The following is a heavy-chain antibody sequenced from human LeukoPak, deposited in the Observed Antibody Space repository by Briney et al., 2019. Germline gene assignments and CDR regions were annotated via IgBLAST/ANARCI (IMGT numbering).Heavy chain of an antibody. CDR2: INPNSGGT. V-gene: IGHV1-2*06. J-gene: IGHJ5*02. D-gene: IGHD1-14*01. Sequence: ASVKVSCKASGYTFTDYYIHWVRQAPGQGLEWMGRINPNSGGTNYEQRFQGRVTVTRDTSISTAYMELSTLRSDDAAVYYCARDKRSTAGNWFDPWGQGTLVTVSS. CDR3: ARDKRSTAGNWFDP. CDR1: GYTFTDYY.